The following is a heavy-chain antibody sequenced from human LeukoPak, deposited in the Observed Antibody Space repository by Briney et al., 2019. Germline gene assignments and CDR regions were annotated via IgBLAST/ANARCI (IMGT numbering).Heavy chain of an antibody. CDR3: ARDRARPPSSRSHDIQGD. V-gene: IGHV1-18*01. CDR1: GYTFTSYA. Sequence: ASVKVSCKASGYTFTSYAMNWVRQAPGQGLEWMGWISAYNGNTNYARKLQGRVTMTTDTSTSTAYMELRSLRSDDTAVYYCARDRARPPSSRSHDIQGDWGQGTLVTVSS. CDR2: ISAYNGNT. J-gene: IGHJ4*02. D-gene: IGHD3-9*01.